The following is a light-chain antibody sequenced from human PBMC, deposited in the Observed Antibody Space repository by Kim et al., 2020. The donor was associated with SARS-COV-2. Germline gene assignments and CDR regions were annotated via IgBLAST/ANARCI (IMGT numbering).Light chain of an antibody. CDR1: QSVSSSY. J-gene: IGKJ4*01. V-gene: IGKV3-20*01. Sequence: EIVLTQSPGTLSLSPGGRATLSCWASQSVSSSYLAWYQQKPGQAPRLLIYGASSRATGIPDRFSGSGSGTDFTLTISRLEPEDFAVYYCQQFGKSPLTFGGGTKVDIK. CDR3: QQFGKSPLT. CDR2: GAS.